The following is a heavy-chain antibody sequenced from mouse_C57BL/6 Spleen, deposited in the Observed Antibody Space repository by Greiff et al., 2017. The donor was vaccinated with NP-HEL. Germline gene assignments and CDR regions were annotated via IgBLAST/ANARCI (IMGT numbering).Heavy chain of an antibody. CDR3: APLLKGYFDV. Sequence: QVQLQQSGPGLVQPSQSLSITCTVSGFSLTSYGVHWVRQSPGKGLEWLGVIWRGGSTDYNAAFMSRLSIIKDNSKSQVFFKMNSLQADDTAIYYCAPLLKGYFDVWGTGTTVTVSS. J-gene: IGHJ1*03. D-gene: IGHD2-14*01. V-gene: IGHV2-5*01. CDR1: GFSLTSYG. CDR2: IWRGGST.